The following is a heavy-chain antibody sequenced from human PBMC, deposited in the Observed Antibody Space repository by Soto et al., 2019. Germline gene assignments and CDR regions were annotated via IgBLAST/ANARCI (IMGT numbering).Heavy chain of an antibody. D-gene: IGHD3-3*01. J-gene: IGHJ6*04. V-gene: IGHV3-23*01. CDR2: ISGSGGST. CDR1: GFTFSSYA. CDR3: AKGVRFFYWLLPYYYYVMYV. Sequence: GGSLRLSCAASGFTFSSYAMSWVRQAPGKGLEWVSAISGSGGSTYYADSVKGRFTISRDNSKNTLYLQMNSLRAEDTAVYYCAKGVRFFYWLLPYYYYVMYVWGKGTTVPVSS.